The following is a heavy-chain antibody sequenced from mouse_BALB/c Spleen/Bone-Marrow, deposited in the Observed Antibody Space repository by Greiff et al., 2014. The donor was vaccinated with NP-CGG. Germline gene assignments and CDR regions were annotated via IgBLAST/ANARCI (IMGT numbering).Heavy chain of an antibody. Sequence: QVQLQQSGPELVRPGVSVKISCKGSSYKFTDYAMHWVKQSHAKSLEWIGLISTYSGNTHYNQKFKGKATMTVDKSSSTAYMELARLTSEDSAIYYCARNFYGSAYFDFWGQGSTLTVSS. CDR3: ARNFYGSAYFDF. J-gene: IGHJ2*01. CDR1: SYKFTDYA. CDR2: ISTYSGNT. D-gene: IGHD1-1*01. V-gene: IGHV1-67*01.